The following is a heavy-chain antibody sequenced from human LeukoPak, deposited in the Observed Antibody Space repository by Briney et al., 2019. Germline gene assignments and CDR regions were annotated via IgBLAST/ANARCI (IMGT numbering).Heavy chain of an antibody. CDR2: VYNSGST. CDR3: ARRDTASDFDY. CDR1: GGSISSYY. Sequence: SETLSLTCTVSGGSISSYYWSWIRQPPGKGLEWIGYVYNSGSTNYNPSLKRRVTISVATSKNHFSLRLRSVTAADTAVYYCARRDTASDFDYWGQGTLVTVS. J-gene: IGHJ4*02. D-gene: IGHD5-18*01. V-gene: IGHV4-59*01.